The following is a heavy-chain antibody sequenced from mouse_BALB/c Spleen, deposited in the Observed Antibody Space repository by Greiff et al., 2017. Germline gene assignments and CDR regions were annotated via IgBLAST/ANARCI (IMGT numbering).Heavy chain of an antibody. Sequence: EVQRVESGGGLVKPGGSLKLSCAASGFTFSDYYMYWVRQTPEKRLEWVATISDGGSYTYYPDSVKGRFTISRDNAKNNLYLQMSSLKSEDTAMYYCARDTYALTDWGQGTTLTVSS. V-gene: IGHV5-4*02. J-gene: IGHJ2*01. CDR3: ARDTYALTD. CDR1: GFTFSDYY. CDR2: ISDGGSYT. D-gene: IGHD5-1*01.